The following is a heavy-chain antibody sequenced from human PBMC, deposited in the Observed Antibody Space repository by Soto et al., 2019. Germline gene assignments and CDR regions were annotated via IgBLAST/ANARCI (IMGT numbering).Heavy chain of an antibody. Sequence: PSETLSLTCAVSGGSISSGGYSWSWIRQPPGKGLEWIGYIYHSGSTYYNPSLKSRVTISVDTSKNHFSLKLSSVTAADTAVYYCARGYSSSWQEGWFDPWGQGTLVTVSS. V-gene: IGHV4-30-2*01. CDR3: ARGYSSSWQEGWFDP. J-gene: IGHJ5*02. CDR2: IYHSGST. CDR1: GGSISSGGYS. D-gene: IGHD6-13*01.